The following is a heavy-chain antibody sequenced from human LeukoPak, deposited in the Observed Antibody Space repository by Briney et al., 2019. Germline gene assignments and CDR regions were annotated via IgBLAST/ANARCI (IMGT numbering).Heavy chain of an antibody. CDR2: ISSTSSTT. J-gene: IGHJ4*02. CDR1: GFTFSDYY. CDR3: ARAMVAAAGYPDY. D-gene: IGHD6-13*01. V-gene: IGHV3-11*01. Sequence: GGSLRLSCAASGFTFSDYYMTWIRQAPGKGLEWLSYISSTSSTTYYADSVKGRFTVSRDNAKNSLYLQMSSLSAEDTAVYYCARAMVAAAGYPDYWGQGTLVTVSS.